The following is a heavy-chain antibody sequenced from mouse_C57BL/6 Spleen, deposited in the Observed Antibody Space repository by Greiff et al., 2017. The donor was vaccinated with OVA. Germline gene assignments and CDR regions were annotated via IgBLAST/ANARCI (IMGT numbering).Heavy chain of an antibody. V-gene: IGHV1-64*01. J-gene: IGHJ2*01. CDR3: ASWDVDDY. CDR1: GYTFTSYW. Sequence: QVQLQQPGAELVKPGASVKLSCKASGYTFTSYWMHWVKQRPGQGLEWIGMIHPNSGITNYNEKFKSKATLTVYKSSSTAYMQLSSLTSEDSAVYYGASWDVDDYWGQGTTLTVSS. D-gene: IGHD4-1*01. CDR2: IHPNSGIT.